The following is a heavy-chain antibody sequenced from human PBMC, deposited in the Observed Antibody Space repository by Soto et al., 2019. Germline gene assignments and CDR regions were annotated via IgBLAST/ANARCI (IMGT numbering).Heavy chain of an antibody. J-gene: IGHJ4*02. D-gene: IGHD6-13*01. CDR1: GFTFSDYY. Sequence: PGGSPRLSCAASGFTFSDYYMSWIRQAPGKGLEWVSYISSSGSTIYYADSVKGRFTISRDNAKNSLYLQMNSLRAKDTAVYYCARKPYSSSWSDYWGQGTLVTVSS. CDR2: ISSSGSTI. V-gene: IGHV3-11*01. CDR3: ARKPYSSSWSDY.